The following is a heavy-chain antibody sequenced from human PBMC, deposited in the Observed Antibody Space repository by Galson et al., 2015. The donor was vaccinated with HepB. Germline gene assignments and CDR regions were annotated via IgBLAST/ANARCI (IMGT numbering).Heavy chain of an antibody. CDR3: ARGGHSGYGFDY. D-gene: IGHD5-12*01. V-gene: IGHV4-59*01. Sequence: ETLSLTCTVSNGSIGSYYWSWIRQTPETGLEWLGYLYYRGTTNYNPSLKSRVTISLDTSKSQFSLNLTSVTAADTAVYYCARGGHSGYGFDYWGQGTLVTVSS. CDR1: NGSIGSYY. J-gene: IGHJ4*02. CDR2: LYYRGTT.